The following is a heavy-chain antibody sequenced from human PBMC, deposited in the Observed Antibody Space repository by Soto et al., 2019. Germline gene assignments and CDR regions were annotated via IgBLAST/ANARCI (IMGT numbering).Heavy chain of an antibody. CDR2: IIPIFGTA. D-gene: IGHD4-4*01. CDR1: GGTFSSYA. J-gene: IGHJ4*02. Sequence: QVQLVQSGDEVKKPGSSVKVSCKAYGGTFSSYAISWVRQAPGQGLEWMGGIIPIFGTANYAQKFQGRVTITADESTSRACIELSILRSEDTAVYYCARSRTVVTTIPSVWGQGTLVTDTS. V-gene: IGHV1-69*12. CDR3: ARSRTVVTTIPSV.